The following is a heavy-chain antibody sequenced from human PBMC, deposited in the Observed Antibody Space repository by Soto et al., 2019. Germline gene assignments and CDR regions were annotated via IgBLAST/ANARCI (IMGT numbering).Heavy chain of an antibody. CDR2: IRSKAYSGTT. CDR1: GFSFGDSA. J-gene: IGHJ5*02. V-gene: IGHV3-49*03. CDR3: TRRYSSGWYWFDP. D-gene: IGHD6-19*01. Sequence: LRLSCTASGFSFGDSAMSWFRQAPGKGLEWVGFIRSKAYSGTTEYAASVRGRFTISRDDSKSIAYLQMNSLKTEDTAVYYCTRRYSSGWYWFDPWGQGTLVTVSS.